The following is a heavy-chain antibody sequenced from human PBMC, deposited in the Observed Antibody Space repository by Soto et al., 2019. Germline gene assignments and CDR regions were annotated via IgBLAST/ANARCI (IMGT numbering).Heavy chain of an antibody. CDR1: GGSISSYY. Sequence: PSETLSLTCTVSGGSISSYYWSWIRQPPGKGLEWIGYIYYSGSTNYNPSLKSRVTISVDTSKNQFSLKLCSVTAADTAVYYCARVRYDILTGSPSSQIDYWGQGTLVTVSS. J-gene: IGHJ4*02. CDR2: IYYSGST. CDR3: ARVRYDILTGSPSSQIDY. D-gene: IGHD3-9*01. V-gene: IGHV4-59*01.